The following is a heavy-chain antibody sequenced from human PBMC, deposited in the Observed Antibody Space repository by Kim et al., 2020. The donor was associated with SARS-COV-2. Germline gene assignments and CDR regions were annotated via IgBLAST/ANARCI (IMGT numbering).Heavy chain of an antibody. V-gene: IGHV1-2*02. Sequence: GVTCYAPKFQGRVTLASDRSLSTVYMEMNGLTSEDAGVYYCARVGITLDVWGQGTTLTVSS. CDR2: GVT. J-gene: IGHJ6*02. D-gene: IGHD3-16*01. CDR3: ARVGITLDV.